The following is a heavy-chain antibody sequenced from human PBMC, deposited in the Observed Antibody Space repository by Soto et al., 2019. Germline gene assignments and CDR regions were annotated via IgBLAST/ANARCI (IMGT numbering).Heavy chain of an antibody. CDR3: TRDVMTTGDI. D-gene: IGHD2-21*02. CDR1: GVSVKSYT. J-gene: IGHJ4*02. Sequence: SDTLSITCIVSGVSVKSYTWSWVRQPANKGLEWIGRVFSSVSATYSPSLKSRVRISMDTPENRISLKLDSVTAAYAGVYYCTRDVMTTGDIWGPGTLVTGPS. V-gene: IGHV4-4*07. CDR2: VFSSVSA.